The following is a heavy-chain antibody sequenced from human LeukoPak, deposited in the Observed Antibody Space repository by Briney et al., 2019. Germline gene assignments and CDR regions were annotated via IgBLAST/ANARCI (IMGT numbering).Heavy chain of an antibody. Sequence: GGSLRLSCAASGFTFSSYAMSWVRQAPGKGLEWVSYISSSGSTIYYADSVKGRFTISRDNAKNSLYLQMNSLRAEDTAVYYCARERATYRSSWYFDYWGQGTLVTVSS. CDR3: ARERATYRSSWYFDY. CDR1: GFTFSSYA. V-gene: IGHV3-48*04. D-gene: IGHD6-13*01. CDR2: ISSSGSTI. J-gene: IGHJ4*02.